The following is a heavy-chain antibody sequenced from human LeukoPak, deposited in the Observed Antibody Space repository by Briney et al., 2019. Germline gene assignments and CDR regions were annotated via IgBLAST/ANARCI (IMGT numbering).Heavy chain of an antibody. CDR2: IYTTGST. J-gene: IGHJ3*02. CDR1: GASISSGSYY. V-gene: IGHV4-61*02. Sequence: SQTLSLTCTVSGASISSGSYYWSWIRQPAGKGLEWIGRIYTTGSTSYTPSLKSRVTVSIDTSKNQFSLELRSVASADTAVYYCARGLLVERLAFDIWGQGTMVIVSS. D-gene: IGHD1-1*01. CDR3: ARGLLVERLAFDI.